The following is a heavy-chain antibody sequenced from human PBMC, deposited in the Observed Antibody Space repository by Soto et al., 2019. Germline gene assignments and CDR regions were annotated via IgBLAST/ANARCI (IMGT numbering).Heavy chain of an antibody. CDR1: GFTFSGYA. CDR3: ARDANWDRSDYYDAFDV. V-gene: IGHV3-30-3*01. D-gene: IGHD3-22*01. J-gene: IGHJ3*01. Sequence: QVQLVESGGGVVQPGRSLRLSCAASGFTFSGYAMHWVRQAPGKGLEWVAVISYDEIDKYYADSVKGRFTISRDNSXNXXYLQMNSLRAEDTAVYYCARDANWDRSDYYDAFDVWGHGTMVTVSS. CDR2: ISYDEIDK.